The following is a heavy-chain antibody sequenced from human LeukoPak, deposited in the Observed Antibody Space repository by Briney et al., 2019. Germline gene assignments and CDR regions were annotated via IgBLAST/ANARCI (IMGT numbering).Heavy chain of an antibody. V-gene: IGHV3-23*01. Sequence: SGGSLRLSCAASGFTFSSSAMSWVRQVPGKGLEWVSGISASGGSTSYADSVRGRFTISRDNSKNTLYVQMNSLRDEDTAVYYCAKGGKWDVTPFDYWGQGTLVTVSS. CDR1: GFTFSSSA. CDR2: ISASGGST. D-gene: IGHD1-26*01. J-gene: IGHJ4*02. CDR3: AKGGKWDVTPFDY.